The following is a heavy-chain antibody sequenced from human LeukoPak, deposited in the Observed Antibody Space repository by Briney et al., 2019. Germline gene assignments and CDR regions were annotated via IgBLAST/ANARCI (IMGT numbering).Heavy chain of an antibody. CDR2: IYYSGST. CDR1: GGSISSGGYY. V-gene: IGHV4-31*03. J-gene: IGHJ5*02. CDR3: ARDRLANWFDP. Sequence: SETLSLTCTVSGGSISSGGYYWSWIRQHPGKGLEWIGYIYYSGSTYYNPSLKSRVTISVDTSKNQFSLKLSSVTAADTAVYYCARDRLANWFDPWGQGTLVTVSS.